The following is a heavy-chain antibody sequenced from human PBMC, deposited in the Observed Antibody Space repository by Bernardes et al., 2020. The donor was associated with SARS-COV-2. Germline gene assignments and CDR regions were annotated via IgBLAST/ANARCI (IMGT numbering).Heavy chain of an antibody. CDR1: GFTFGDHA. Sequence: GGSLRLSCTASGFTFGDHAMSWFRQAPGKGLEWVGFIRSKPYGGTTGYAASVRGRFTISRDDSKSIAYLQMNSLKSEDTAVYYCSRGGDDYSIFWGQGTLVTVSS. V-gene: IGHV3-49*03. CDR2: IRSKPYGGTT. J-gene: IGHJ4*02. CDR3: SRGGDDYSIF. D-gene: IGHD4-4*01.